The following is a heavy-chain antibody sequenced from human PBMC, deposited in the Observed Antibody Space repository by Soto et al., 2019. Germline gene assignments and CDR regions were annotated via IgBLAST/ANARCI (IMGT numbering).Heavy chain of an antibody. CDR3: ARGSVDTVDSSGFYEC. Sequence: SETLSLTCAVYVGSFSAYYWSWIRQPPGKGLEWIGEINHSGGTSYNPSLKSRVTISVDTSKSQFSLKLTSVTAADRAVYYCARGSVDTVDSSGFYECWGQGTPVT. J-gene: IGHJ4*02. CDR2: INHSGGT. V-gene: IGHV4-34*01. D-gene: IGHD3-22*01. CDR1: VGSFSAYY.